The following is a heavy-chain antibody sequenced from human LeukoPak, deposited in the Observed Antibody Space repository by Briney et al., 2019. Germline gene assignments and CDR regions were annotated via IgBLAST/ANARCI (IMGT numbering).Heavy chain of an antibody. J-gene: IGHJ5*02. CDR3: VSFLPYNYDTSGYPET. Sequence: PSENLSLTCTVSGGSISSYYWSWIRQPPGKGLEWIGYIYYSGSTNYNPSLRSRAAISIDTSKNQFSLKLNSVTAADTAVYYCVSFLPYNYDTSGYPETWGQGTLVTVSS. CDR2: IYYSGST. D-gene: IGHD3-22*01. V-gene: IGHV4-59*01. CDR1: GGSISSYY.